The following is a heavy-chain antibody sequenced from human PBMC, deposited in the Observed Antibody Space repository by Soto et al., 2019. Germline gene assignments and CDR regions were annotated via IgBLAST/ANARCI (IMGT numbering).Heavy chain of an antibody. CDR2: IKQSGST. D-gene: IGHD1-7*01. Sequence: QVQLQQWGAGLLKPSETLSLTCAVYGGSFSGYYWTWIRQPPGTGLEWIGEIKQSGSTNYNPSLKSRVTISVDTSKNQFSLKLTCVTAADTAVYYCAIDKTTGLFDYWGQGTLVTASS. V-gene: IGHV4-34*01. J-gene: IGHJ4*02. CDR1: GGSFSGYY. CDR3: AIDKTTGLFDY.